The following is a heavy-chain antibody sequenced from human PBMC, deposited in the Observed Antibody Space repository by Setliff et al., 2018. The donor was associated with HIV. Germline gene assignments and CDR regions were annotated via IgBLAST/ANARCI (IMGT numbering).Heavy chain of an antibody. J-gene: IGHJ4*02. D-gene: IGHD1-26*01. CDR3: ARYRRDDYYLTAYFDS. CDR2: VYYSGRT. CDR1: GGSISSSGPGYY. Sequence: PSETLSLTCTVSGGSISSSGPGYYWGWVRQPPGGGLEWIGSVYYSGRTYYNPSLRSRVTISVDTSKNQLSLRLTTMTAADTAVYYCARYRRDDYYLTAYFDSWGQGTLVTVSS. V-gene: IGHV4-39*01.